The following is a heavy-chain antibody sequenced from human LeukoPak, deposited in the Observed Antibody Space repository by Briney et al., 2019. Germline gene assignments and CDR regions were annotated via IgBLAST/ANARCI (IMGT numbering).Heavy chain of an antibody. CDR2: ISSSGNTI. CDR1: GFTFSDYY. CDR3: AKASTGYCSGGSCYSFDY. Sequence: PGGSLRLSCAASGFTFSDYYMSWIRQAPGKGLEWVSYISSSGNTIYYADSVKGRFTISRDNAKNSLYLQMNSLRAEDTAVYYCAKASTGYCSGGSCYSFDYWGQGTLVTVSS. V-gene: IGHV3-11*01. D-gene: IGHD2-15*01. J-gene: IGHJ4*02.